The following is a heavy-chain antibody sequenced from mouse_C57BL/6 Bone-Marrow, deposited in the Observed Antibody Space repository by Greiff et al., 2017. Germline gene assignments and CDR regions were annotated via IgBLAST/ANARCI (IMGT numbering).Heavy chain of an antibody. V-gene: IGHV1-55*01. D-gene: IGHD4-1*01. J-gene: IGHJ2*01. Sequence: QVQLQQPGAELVKPGASVKMSCKASGYTFTSYWITWVKQRPGQGLEWIGDIYPTSGRTNYNEKFKSKAILTVDTSPNTAYMQLSSLTSEDSAVFYCARSGPLGRSFDYWGQGTTHTVSS. CDR2: IYPTSGRT. CDR3: ARSGPLGRSFDY. CDR1: GYTFTSYW.